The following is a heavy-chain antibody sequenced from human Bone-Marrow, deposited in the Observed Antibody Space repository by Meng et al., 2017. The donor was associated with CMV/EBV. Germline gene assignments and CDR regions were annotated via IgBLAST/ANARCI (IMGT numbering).Heavy chain of an antibody. CDR3: ARGSAGGAFGP. J-gene: IGHJ5*02. CDR1: GYTFTSYG. V-gene: IGHV1-46*01. Sequence: ASVKVSCKASGYTFTSYGISWVRQAPGQGLEWMGIINPSGGSTSYAQKFQGRVTMTRDTSTSTVYMELSSLRSEDTAVYYCARGSAGGAFGPWGQGTLVTVSS. D-gene: IGHD3-16*01. CDR2: INPSGGST.